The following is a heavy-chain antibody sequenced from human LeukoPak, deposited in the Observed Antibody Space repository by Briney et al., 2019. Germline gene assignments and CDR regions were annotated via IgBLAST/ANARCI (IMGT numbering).Heavy chain of an antibody. CDR1: GFTFSSYG. CDR2: IRYDGSNK. CDR3: AKDKDNYYYYYYMDV. V-gene: IGHV3-30*02. J-gene: IGHJ6*03. Sequence: GGSLRLSCAASGFTFSSYGMHWVRQAPGKGLEWVAFIRYDGSNKYYADSVKGRFTISRDNSKNTLYLQMNSLRAEDTAVYYCAKDKDNYYYYYYMDVWGKGTTVTVSS. D-gene: IGHD2-15*01.